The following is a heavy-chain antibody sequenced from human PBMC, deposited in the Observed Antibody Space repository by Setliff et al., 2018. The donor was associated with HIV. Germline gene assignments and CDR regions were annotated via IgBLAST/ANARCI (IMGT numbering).Heavy chain of an antibody. CDR2: INHSGST. CDR3: ARGREIVVVAAWYYFDY. D-gene: IGHD2-15*01. V-gene: IGHV4-34*01. J-gene: IGHJ4*02. CDR1: GGSFSGYY. Sequence: SETLSLTCAAYGGSFSGYYWSWIRQPPGKGLEWIGEINHSGSTNYNPSLKSRVTIAVDTSKNQSSLKLSSVTAADTAVSYCARGREIVVVAAWYYFDYWGQGTLVTVSS.